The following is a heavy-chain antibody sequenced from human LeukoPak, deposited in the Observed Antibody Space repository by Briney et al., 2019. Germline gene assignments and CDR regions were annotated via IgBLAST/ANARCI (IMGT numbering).Heavy chain of an antibody. CDR2: ISSSSSYI. Sequence: SCKASGGTFSSYAISWVRQAPGKGLEWVSSISSSSSYIYYADSVKGRFTISRDNAKNSLYLQMNSLRAEDTAVYYCASQVVVVPAANDYWGQGTLVTVSS. V-gene: IGHV3-21*01. CDR3: ASQVVVVPAANDY. CDR1: GGTFSSYA. J-gene: IGHJ4*02. D-gene: IGHD2-2*01.